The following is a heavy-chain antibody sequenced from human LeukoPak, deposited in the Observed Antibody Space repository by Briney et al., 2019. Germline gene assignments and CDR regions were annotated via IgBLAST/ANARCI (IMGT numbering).Heavy chain of an antibody. V-gene: IGHV3-30-3*01. CDR3: ARETEMYYFDY. Sequence: GGSLRLSCAASGFTFRSYVMSWVRLAPGKGLEWVAVISYDGSNKYYADSVKGRFTISRDNSKNTLYLQMNSLRAEDTAVYYCARETEMYYFDYWGQGTLVTVSS. CDR1: GFTFRSYV. J-gene: IGHJ4*02. CDR2: ISYDGSNK.